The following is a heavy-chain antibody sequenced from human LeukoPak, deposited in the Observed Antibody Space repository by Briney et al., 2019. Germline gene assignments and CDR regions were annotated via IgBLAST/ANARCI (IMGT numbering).Heavy chain of an antibody. CDR3: TVTTAY. CDR2: IRSKAYGGTT. D-gene: IGHD4-11*01. J-gene: IGHJ4*02. CDR1: GFTFSNTW. Sequence: PGGSLRLSCAASGFTFSNTWMSWVRQAPGKGLEWVGFIRSKAYGGTTEYAASVKGRFTISRDDSKSIAYLQMNSLKTEDTAVYYCTVTTAYWGQGTLVTVSS. V-gene: IGHV3-49*04.